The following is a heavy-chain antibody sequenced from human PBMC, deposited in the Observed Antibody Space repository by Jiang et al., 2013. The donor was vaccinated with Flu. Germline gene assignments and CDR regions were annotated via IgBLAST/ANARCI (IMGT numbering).Heavy chain of an antibody. V-gene: IGHV3-23*01. J-gene: IGHJ6*02. CDR2: ISGSGGST. CDR1: GFTFSSYA. Sequence: GGSLRLSCAASGFTFSSYAMSWVRQAPGKGLEWVSAISGSGGSTYYADSVKGRFTISRDNSKNTLYLQMNSLRAEDTAVYYCDEGGSYYYYGMDVWGQGTTVTVSS. CDR3: DEGGSYYYYGMDV. D-gene: IGHD1-26*01.